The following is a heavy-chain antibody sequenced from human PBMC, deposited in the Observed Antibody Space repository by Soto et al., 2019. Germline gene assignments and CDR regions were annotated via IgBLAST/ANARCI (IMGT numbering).Heavy chain of an antibody. CDR2: ISWNSGSI. D-gene: IGHD3-10*01. J-gene: IGHJ4*02. CDR1: GFTFDDYA. Sequence: GGSLRLSCAASGFTFDDYAMHWVRQAPGKGLEWVSGISWNSGSIGYADSVKGRFTISRDNAKNSLYLQMNSLRAEDTALYYCAKANRGSGSYYYFDYWGQGTLVTVSS. V-gene: IGHV3-9*01. CDR3: AKANRGSGSYYYFDY.